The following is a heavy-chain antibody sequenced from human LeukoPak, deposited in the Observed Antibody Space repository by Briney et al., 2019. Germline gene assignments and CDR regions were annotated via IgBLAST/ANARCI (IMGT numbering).Heavy chain of an antibody. J-gene: IGHJ4*02. CDR3: ASSDWNYAR. D-gene: IGHD1-7*01. V-gene: IGHV4-59*08. CDR1: GGSISSYY. Sequence: SETLSLTCTVSGGSISSYYWSWIRQPPGKGLEWIGYIYYSGSTNYNPSLKSRVTISVDTSKNQFSLRLNSVTAADTAVYYCASSDWNYARWGQGTLVTVSS. CDR2: IYYSGST.